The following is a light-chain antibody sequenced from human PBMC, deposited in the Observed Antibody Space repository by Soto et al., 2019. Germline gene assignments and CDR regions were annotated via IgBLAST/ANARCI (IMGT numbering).Light chain of an antibody. CDR3: QQYYNWPRT. CDR1: ETVATN. Sequence: EVVMTQSPATLSVSPGERATLSCRASETVATNLAWYQQKPGQAPRLLISGASTRAAGISDRFRGSGSGTEFTLTINSLQAEDCAVYYCQQYYNWPRTFGQGTRLEIK. V-gene: IGKV3-15*01. CDR2: GAS. J-gene: IGKJ5*01.